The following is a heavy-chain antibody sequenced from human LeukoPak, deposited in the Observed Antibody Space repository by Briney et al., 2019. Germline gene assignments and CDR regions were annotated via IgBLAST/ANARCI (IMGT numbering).Heavy chain of an antibody. D-gene: IGHD2-21*02. CDR3: AKGDTS. V-gene: IGHV3-30*02. CDR1: GFHFSNYD. CDR2: IRYDGSDK. J-gene: IGHJ5*02. Sequence: GGSLRLSCAASGFHFSNYDMHWVRQAPGKGLEWVAFIRYDGSDKYYAGSVKGRFTISRDNSKNTLYLQMNSLRTEDTAVYYGAKGDTSWGQGTLVTVSS.